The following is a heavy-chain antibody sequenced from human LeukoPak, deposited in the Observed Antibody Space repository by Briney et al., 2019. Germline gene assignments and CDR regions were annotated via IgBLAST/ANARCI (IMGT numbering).Heavy chain of an antibody. V-gene: IGHV3-30*02. CDR1: GFTFSSYG. J-gene: IGHJ4*02. CDR2: IHHDGSNK. Sequence: GGSLRLSCAASGFTFSSYGMHWVRQAPGKGLDWVAFIHHDGSNKYYADSVKGRFTISRDNSKNTLYLQMNSLRAEDTAVYYCAREVFDYWGQGTLVTVSS. CDR3: AREVFDY.